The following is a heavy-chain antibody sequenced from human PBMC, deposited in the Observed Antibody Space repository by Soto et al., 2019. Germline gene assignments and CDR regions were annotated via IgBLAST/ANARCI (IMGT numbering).Heavy chain of an antibody. Sequence: PSETLSPTCPVSGGSVSSATYFWSWVRHPPGGGLEWIAYILHSGSSMYNPSLKSRLTISLSTSKTQFSLRLTSVTAADTAVYYCARGMYKSGWNLDLWGQGIVVTVS. CDR1: GGSVSSATYF. CDR2: ILHSGSS. J-gene: IGHJ5*02. V-gene: IGHV4-61*01. D-gene: IGHD6-19*01. CDR3: ARGMYKSGWNLDL.